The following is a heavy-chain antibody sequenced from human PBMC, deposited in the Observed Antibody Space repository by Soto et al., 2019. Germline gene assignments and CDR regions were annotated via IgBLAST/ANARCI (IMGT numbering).Heavy chain of an antibody. Sequence: QVQLVQSGAEVKKPGSSVKVSCKDSGGTFSTYSMFWVRQAPGQGLEWMGRIIPMLGIANHAQRFQDRVTITADKSTATAQMELSSLRSEDTALYYCTIGSWSGAVFDIWGQGTMVTVSS. CDR1: GGTFSTYS. CDR2: IIPMLGIA. CDR3: TIGSWSGAVFDI. D-gene: IGHD6-19*01. V-gene: IGHV1-69*02. J-gene: IGHJ3*02.